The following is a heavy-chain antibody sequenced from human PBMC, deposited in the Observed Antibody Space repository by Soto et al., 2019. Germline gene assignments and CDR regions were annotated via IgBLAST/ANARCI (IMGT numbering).Heavy chain of an antibody. J-gene: IGHJ4*02. CDR2: ISGSGGST. D-gene: IGHD6-13*01. CDR3: AKDPRSSWRYYFGY. CDR1: GFTFSSYA. Sequence: WGSLRLSCAASGFTFSSYAMSWVRQAPGKGLEWVSAISGSGGSTYYADSVKGRFTISRDNSKNTLYLQMNSLRAEDTAVYYCAKDPRSSWRYYFGYWGQGTLVTVSS. V-gene: IGHV3-23*01.